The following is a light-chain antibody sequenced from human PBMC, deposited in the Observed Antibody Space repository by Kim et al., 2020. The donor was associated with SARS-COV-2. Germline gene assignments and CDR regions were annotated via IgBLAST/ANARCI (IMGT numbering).Light chain of an antibody. CDR3: MQGVSNRT. Sequence: DIVMTQSPLSLSVTPGEPASISCRSSQSLLHTNGQNYLDWYLQKPGQTPKLLIYLGSNRASGVPDRFSGSGSGTDFTLKISRVEAEDAGVYYCMQGVSNRTFGQGTKVDIK. CDR2: LGS. CDR1: QSLLHTNGQNY. V-gene: IGKV2-28*01. J-gene: IGKJ1*01.